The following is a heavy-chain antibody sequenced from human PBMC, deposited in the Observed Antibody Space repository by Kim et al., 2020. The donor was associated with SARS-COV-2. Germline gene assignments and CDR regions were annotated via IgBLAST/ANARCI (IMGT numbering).Heavy chain of an antibody. CDR3: ARTRRCSSRSCYVDY. Sequence: GGSLRLSCAASGFTFGTYAMSWVRQAPGKGLEWVSGISGSGGSTYYADSAKGRFTISRDSSKNTLYLQMNSLTADDTAVYYCARTRRCSSRSCYVDYWGRGTLVSVSS. CDR1: GFTFGTYA. CDR2: ISGSGGST. D-gene: IGHD2-2*01. J-gene: IGHJ4*02. V-gene: IGHV3-23*01.